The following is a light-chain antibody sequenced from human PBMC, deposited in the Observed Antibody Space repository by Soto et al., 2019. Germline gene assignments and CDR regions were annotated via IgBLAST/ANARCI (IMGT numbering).Light chain of an antibody. CDR3: QQSDHLPL. CDR1: HDIGNS. J-gene: IGKJ3*01. V-gene: IGKV1-33*01. Sequence: DIQMPQSPPSLSASVGDRVTITCQASHDIGNSLNWYQDKPGQAPKLVIYDAYNLETGVPSTFSGNGYGTDFTFTISSLRPEDIATYYCQQSDHLPLFGPGTKVDMK. CDR2: DAY.